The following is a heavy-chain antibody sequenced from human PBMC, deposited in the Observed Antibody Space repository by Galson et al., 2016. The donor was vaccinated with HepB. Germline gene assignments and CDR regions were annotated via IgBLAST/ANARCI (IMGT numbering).Heavy chain of an antibody. CDR1: GYRFTTYW. V-gene: IGHV5-51*01. J-gene: IGHJ4*02. Sequence: SGAEVKKPGEFLKISCKGSGYRFTTYWIGWLLQMPGKGLEWMGIIYPGDSETKYSPSFQGQVTFSADKSITTAYLQWSSLKASDTAMYYCARGGGFGIEDWGQGTLVTVSS. D-gene: IGHD5-12*01. CDR3: ARGGGFGIED. CDR2: IYPGDSET.